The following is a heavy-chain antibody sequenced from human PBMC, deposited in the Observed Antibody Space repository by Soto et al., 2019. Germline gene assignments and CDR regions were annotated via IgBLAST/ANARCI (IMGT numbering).Heavy chain of an antibody. CDR2: LSGSGGFT. Sequence: GGSLGLSCAASGFTFNTYAMSWVRQAPGKGLEWVASLSGSGGFTEHADSVKGRFSISRDNSKNTLFLQMNGLRADDTAVYYCGKDRYYDSRIIDSWGSGTLVTVSS. V-gene: IGHV3-23*01. D-gene: IGHD3-22*01. CDR1: GFTFNTYA. CDR3: GKDRYYDSRIIDS. J-gene: IGHJ4*02.